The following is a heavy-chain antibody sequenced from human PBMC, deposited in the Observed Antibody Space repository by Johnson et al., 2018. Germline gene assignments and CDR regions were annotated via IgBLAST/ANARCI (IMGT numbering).Heavy chain of an antibody. CDR2: ISNDRTTV. V-gene: IGHV3-48*01. CDR3: ARDHRSGGSFWGYALYI. D-gene: IGHD1-26*01. CDR1: GFTSSL. J-gene: IGHJ3*02. Sequence: VESGGSLRLACAASGFTSSLMHWVRQAPGKGLEWLSFISNDRTTVYYADSVTGRFTISRDNAKNLLYLQMNSLRVEDTGIDHCARDHRSGGSFWGYALYIWGQGTMVTVSS.